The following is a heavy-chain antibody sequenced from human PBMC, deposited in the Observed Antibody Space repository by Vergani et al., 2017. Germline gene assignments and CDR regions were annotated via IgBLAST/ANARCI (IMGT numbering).Heavy chain of an antibody. Sequence: QVQLVESGGGVVQPGTSLRLSCEASGFKFSQFGMHWVRQGQGKGLEWVAFISYDGSKTQYADSEKGRVTISRDNSKNTVGLEMSSLRVDDTATYYCARDVWDCSGISCFLRAGEFYYMDVWGQGTTVTVSS. J-gene: IGHJ6*03. V-gene: IGHV3-33*05. CDR2: ISYDGSKT. CDR3: ARDVWDCSGISCFLRAGEFYYMDV. D-gene: IGHD3-16*01. CDR1: GFKFSQFG.